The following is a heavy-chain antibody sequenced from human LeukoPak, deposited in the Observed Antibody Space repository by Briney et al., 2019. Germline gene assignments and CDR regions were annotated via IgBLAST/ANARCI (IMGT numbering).Heavy chain of an antibody. D-gene: IGHD6-13*01. CDR2: IYHSRST. CDR3: ARPRYSSSWHGSYRSRGHAEYFQH. J-gene: IGHJ1*01. Sequence: SETLSLTCAVSGGSISSGGYSWSWILQPPGKGLEWIGYIYHSRSTYYNPSLKSRVTISVDRSKNQFSLKLSSVTAADTAVYYCARPRYSSSWHGSYRSRGHAEYFQHWGQGTLVTVSS. CDR1: GGSISSGGYS. V-gene: IGHV4-30-2*01.